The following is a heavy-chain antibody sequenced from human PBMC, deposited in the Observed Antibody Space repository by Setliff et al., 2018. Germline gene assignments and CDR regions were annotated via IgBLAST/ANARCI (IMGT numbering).Heavy chain of an antibody. D-gene: IGHD6-19*01. CDR3: ARDLEVAVASGHCFDP. Sequence: AGGSLRLSCAASGFTFNNYAMAWVRQAPGKGLEWVSDISWNGGRTNYADSVKGRFTISRDNAKNSLYLQMNSLRGDDTAFYYCARDLEVAVASGHCFDPWGQGTLVTVSS. CDR2: ISWNGGRT. V-gene: IGHV3-20*04. J-gene: IGHJ5*02. CDR1: GFTFNNYA.